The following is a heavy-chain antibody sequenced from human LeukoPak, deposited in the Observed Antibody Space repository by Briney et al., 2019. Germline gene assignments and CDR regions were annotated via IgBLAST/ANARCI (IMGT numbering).Heavy chain of an antibody. D-gene: IGHD2-15*01. CDR1: GFTFSSYS. CDR3: ARPRYCSGGSRLG. V-gene: IGHV3-21*01. J-gene: IGHJ4*02. CDR2: ISSSSSYI. Sequence: GGSLRLSCAASGFTFSSYSMNWVRQAPGKGLEWVSSISSSSSYIYYADSVKGRFTISRDNAKNSLYLQMNSLRAEDTAVYYCARPRYCSGGSRLGWGQGTLVTVSS.